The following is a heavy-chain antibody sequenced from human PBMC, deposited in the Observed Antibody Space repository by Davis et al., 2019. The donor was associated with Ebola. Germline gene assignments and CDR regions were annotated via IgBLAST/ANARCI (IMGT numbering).Heavy chain of an antibody. CDR3: ARDVPRIGVDY. V-gene: IGHV4-31*03. D-gene: IGHD1-26*01. J-gene: IGHJ4*02. CDR2: ILYSGST. CDR1: GGSISSGGYY. Sequence: PSETLSLTCTVSGGSISSGGYYWSWIRQHPGKGLEWIGYILYSGSTSYNPSLKSRVTISVDTSKNQFSLKLSSVTAADTAVYYCARDVPRIGVDYWGQGTLVTVSS.